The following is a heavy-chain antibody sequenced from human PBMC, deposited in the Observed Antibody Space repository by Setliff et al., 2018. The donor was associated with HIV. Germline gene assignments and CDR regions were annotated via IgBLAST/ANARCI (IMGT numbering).Heavy chain of an antibody. J-gene: IGHJ5*02. V-gene: IGHV4-59*11. D-gene: IGHD3-3*01. Sequence: SETLSLTCTVSGGSIRSHYWSWIRRPPGKGLEWIGYIYYSGSTNYNPSLKSRVTISVDTSKNQFSLKLSSVTAADTAVYYCARGFLEWLFWFDPWGQGTLVTVSS. CDR3: ARGFLEWLFWFDP. CDR2: IYYSGST. CDR1: GGSIRSHY.